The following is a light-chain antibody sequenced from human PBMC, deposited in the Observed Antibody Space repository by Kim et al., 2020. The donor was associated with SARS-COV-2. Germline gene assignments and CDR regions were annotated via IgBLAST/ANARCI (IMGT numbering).Light chain of an antibody. CDR3: QQYHSYPIT. Sequence: AAVGDRVTILCRASQGITNYLAGFRQKPGKAPKSLIYAASSLHTGVPSKFSGSGSGTDFTLTISSLQHEDFATYYCQQYHSYPITFGQGTRLEIK. CDR1: QGITNY. J-gene: IGKJ5*01. CDR2: AAS. V-gene: IGKV1-16*02.